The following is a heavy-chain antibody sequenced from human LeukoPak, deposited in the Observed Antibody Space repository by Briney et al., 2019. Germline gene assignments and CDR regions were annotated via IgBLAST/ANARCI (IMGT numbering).Heavy chain of an antibody. V-gene: IGHV4-4*07. CDR2: IYTSGST. Sequence: PSETLSLTCTVSGGSISSYYWSWIRQPAGKGQEWIGRIYTSGSTNYSPSLKSRVTMSVDTSKNQFSLKLSSVTAADTAVYYCARVSQGVVWFGELGYFDYWGQGTLVTVSS. CDR3: ARVSQGVVWFGELGYFDY. J-gene: IGHJ4*02. D-gene: IGHD3-10*01. CDR1: GGSISSYY.